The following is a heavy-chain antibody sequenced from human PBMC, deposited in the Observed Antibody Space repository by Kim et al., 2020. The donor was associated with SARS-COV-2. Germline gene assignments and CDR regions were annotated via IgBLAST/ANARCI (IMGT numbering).Heavy chain of an antibody. J-gene: IGHJ1*01. Sequence: NYNPPLKRRVTISVDTSKTQFSLKLSSVTAADTAVYYCATIVGATKYFQHWGQGTLVTVSS. CDR3: ATIVGATKYFQH. V-gene: IGHV4-59*01. D-gene: IGHD1-26*01.